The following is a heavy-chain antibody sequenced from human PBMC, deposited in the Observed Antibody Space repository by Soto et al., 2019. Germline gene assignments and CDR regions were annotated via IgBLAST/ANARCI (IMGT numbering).Heavy chain of an antibody. CDR3: ASYQLLAYYYYGMDV. CDR2: TYYRSRWQN. CDR1: GDSVSSRSAT. J-gene: IGHJ6*02. D-gene: IGHD2-2*01. Sequence: SQTLSLTCAISGDSVSSRSATWNWIRQSPSRGLEWLGRTYYRSRWQNDDAVSVRGRISVNPDTSKNQFSLQLKSVTGADTAVYYCASYQLLAYYYYGMDVWGQGTPVTVSS. V-gene: IGHV6-1*01.